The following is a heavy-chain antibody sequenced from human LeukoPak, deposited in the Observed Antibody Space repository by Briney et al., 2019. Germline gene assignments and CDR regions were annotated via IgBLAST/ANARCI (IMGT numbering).Heavy chain of an antibody. Sequence: ASVKVSCKASGGTFSSYAISWVRQAPGQGLEWMGGIIPIFGTANYAQKFQGRVTITTDESTSRAYRELSRLRSEDTAVYYCARDSCGGDCYPGSYAFDIWGQGTMVTVSS. CDR2: IIPIFGTA. D-gene: IGHD2-21*02. CDR3: ARDSCGGDCYPGSYAFDI. V-gene: IGHV1-69*05. J-gene: IGHJ3*02. CDR1: GGTFSSYA.